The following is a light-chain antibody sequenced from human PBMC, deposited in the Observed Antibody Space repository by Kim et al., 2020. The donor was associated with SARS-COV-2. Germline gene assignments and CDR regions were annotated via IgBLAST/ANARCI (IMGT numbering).Light chain of an antibody. CDR2: RNN. Sequence: GQRVTTPCSGSSSNIGSNYVYWYQQLPGTAPNPLIYRNNQRPSGVPDRFSGSKSGTSASLAISGLRSEDEADYYCAAWDDSLSAVVFAGGTQLTVL. CDR3: AAWDDSLSAVV. V-gene: IGLV1-47*01. J-gene: IGLJ2*01. CDR1: SSNIGSNY.